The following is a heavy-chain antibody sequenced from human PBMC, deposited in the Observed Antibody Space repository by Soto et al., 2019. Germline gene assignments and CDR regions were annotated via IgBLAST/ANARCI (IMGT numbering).Heavy chain of an antibody. J-gene: IGHJ3*02. Sequence: TLSLTCTVSGGSIGSGDYYWSWIRQLPGKGLEWIGYIYYGGSTQYNPSLKSRLMQSIDASNNQLSLKLNSVTAADTAVYYCVVGTTSGDAFDIWGQGTMVTVSS. V-gene: IGHV4-31*03. CDR3: VVGTTSGDAFDI. D-gene: IGHD1-1*01. CDR1: GGSIGSGDYY. CDR2: IYYGGST.